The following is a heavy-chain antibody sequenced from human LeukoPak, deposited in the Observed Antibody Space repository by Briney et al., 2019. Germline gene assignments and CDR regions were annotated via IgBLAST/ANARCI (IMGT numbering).Heavy chain of an antibody. CDR2: IYYSGST. V-gene: IGHV4-31*03. Sequence: SETLSLTCTVSGGSISSGGYYWSWIRQHPGTGLEWIGYIYYSGSTYYNPSLKSRVTISVDTSKNQFSLKLSSVTAADTAVYYCARGGIDGDYDWGQGTLVTVSS. CDR1: GGSISSGGYY. CDR3: ARGGIDGDYD. J-gene: IGHJ4*02. D-gene: IGHD4-17*01.